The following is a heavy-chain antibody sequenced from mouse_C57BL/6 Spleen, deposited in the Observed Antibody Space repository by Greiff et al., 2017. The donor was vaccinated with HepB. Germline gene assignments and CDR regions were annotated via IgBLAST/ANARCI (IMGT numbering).Heavy chain of an antibody. CDR2: INPSSGYT. D-gene: IGHD2-3*01. CDR1: GYTFTSYW. J-gene: IGHJ2*01. CDR3: ALHYDGYFYFDY. Sequence: VQRVESGAELAKPGASVKLSCKASGYTFTSYWMHWVKQRPGQGLEWIGYINPSSGYTKYNQKFKDKATLTADKSSSTAYMQLSSLTYEDSAVYYCALHYDGYFYFDYWGQGTTLTVSS. V-gene: IGHV1-7*01.